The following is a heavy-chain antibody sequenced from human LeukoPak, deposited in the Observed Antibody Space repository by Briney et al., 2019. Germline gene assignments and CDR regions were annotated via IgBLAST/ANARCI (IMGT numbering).Heavy chain of an antibody. Sequence: GGSLRLSCAASGFTFSTYAIHWVRQAPGKGLEWVAVISYDGSNKYYADSVKGRFTISRDNSKNTLYLQMGSLRAEDMAVYYCVRAREKDGDYVLDAFDIWGQGTMVTVSS. CDR1: GFTFSTYA. CDR3: VRAREKDGDYVLDAFDI. CDR2: ISYDGSNK. J-gene: IGHJ3*02. V-gene: IGHV3-30*14. D-gene: IGHD4-17*01.